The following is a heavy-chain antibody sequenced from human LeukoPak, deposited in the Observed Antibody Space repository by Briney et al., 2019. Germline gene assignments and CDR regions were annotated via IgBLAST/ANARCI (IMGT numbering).Heavy chain of an antibody. J-gene: IGHJ6*03. CDR3: ARSSGYSYGFLTAPYYYYYMDV. D-gene: IGHD5-18*01. V-gene: IGHV4-39*07. CDR2: IFYSGNT. Sequence: SETLSLTCTVSGGSISSSSHYWVWVRQPPGKGLEWIGNIFYSGNTYYNPSLKSRVTISVDTSKNQFSLKLSSVTAADTAVYYCARSSGYSYGFLTAPYYYYYMDVWGKGTTVTVSS. CDR1: GGSISSSSHY.